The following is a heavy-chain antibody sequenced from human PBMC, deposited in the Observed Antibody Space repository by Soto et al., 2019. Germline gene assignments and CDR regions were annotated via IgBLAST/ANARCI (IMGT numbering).Heavy chain of an antibody. CDR1: GGSISSGGYY. V-gene: IGHV4-31*03. J-gene: IGHJ6*02. D-gene: IGHD1-26*01. CDR2: IYYSGST. CDR3: ARRKVERIVGAYYYYYYYGMDV. Sequence: SETLSLTCTVSGGSISSGGYYWSWIRQHPGKGLEWIGYIYYSGSTYYNPSLKSRVTISVDTSKNQFSLKLSSVTAADTAVYYCARRKVERIVGAYYYYYYYGMDVWGQGTTVTV.